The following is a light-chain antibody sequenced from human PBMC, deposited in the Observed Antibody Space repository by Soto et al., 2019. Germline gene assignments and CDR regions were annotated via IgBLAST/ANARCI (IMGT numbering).Light chain of an antibody. Sequence: EIVLTQSPGTLSLSPGERATLSCRASQSVSSSYLAWYQQKPGQAPRLLIYGASGRATGIPDRFSGSGSGTDFALTISSLEPEEFAVYYWQQYGSSPPVTFGQGKRLEIK. CDR2: GAS. V-gene: IGKV3-20*01. J-gene: IGKJ5*01. CDR3: QQYGSSPPVT. CDR1: QSVSSSY.